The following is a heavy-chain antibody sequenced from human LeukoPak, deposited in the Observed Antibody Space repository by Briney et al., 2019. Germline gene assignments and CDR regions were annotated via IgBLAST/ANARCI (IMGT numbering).Heavy chain of an antibody. D-gene: IGHD3-3*01. CDR1: GYTFTSYG. CDR3: ARGNYWNY. Sequence: APVKVSCKASGYTFTSYGISWVRQAPGQGLEWMGWISTYNNNTNYPQKVQGRVTMTTDTSTNTAYMELRSLRSDDTAIYYCARGNYWNYWGQGTLVTVSS. J-gene: IGHJ4*02. CDR2: ISTYNNNT. V-gene: IGHV1-18*01.